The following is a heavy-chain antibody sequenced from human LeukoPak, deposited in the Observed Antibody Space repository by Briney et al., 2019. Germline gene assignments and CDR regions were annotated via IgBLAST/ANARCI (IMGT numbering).Heavy chain of an antibody. CDR2: INAGNGNT. V-gene: IGHV1-3*03. CDR1: GYTFTSYA. J-gene: IGHJ6*03. Sequence: ASVKVSCKASGYTFTSYAMHWVRQAPGQRLEWMGWINAGNGNTKYSQEFQGRVTITRDTSASTAYMELSSLRSEDMAVYYCAREEAAMVRGYYYYYMDVWGKGTTVTVSS. D-gene: IGHD5-18*01. CDR3: AREEAAMVRGYYYYYMDV.